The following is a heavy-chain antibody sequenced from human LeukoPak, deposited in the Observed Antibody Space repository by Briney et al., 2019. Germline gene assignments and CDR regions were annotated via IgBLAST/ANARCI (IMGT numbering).Heavy chain of an antibody. CDR3: AKASWVSNGDAVL. V-gene: IGHV3-23*01. Sequence: GGSLRLSCAAAGFTFSTYAMSWVRQAPARGLEWVSSLRGDGSTFYADSVKGRFTLSRDESRNTVYFQLNSLRVEDTAVYYCAKASWVSNGDAVLWGQGTLVTVFS. J-gene: IGHJ4*02. D-gene: IGHD1-1*01. CDR1: GFTFSTYA. CDR2: LRGDGST.